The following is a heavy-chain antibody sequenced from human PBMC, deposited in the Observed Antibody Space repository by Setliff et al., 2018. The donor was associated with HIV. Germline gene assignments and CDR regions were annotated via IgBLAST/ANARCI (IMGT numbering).Heavy chain of an antibody. Sequence: SETLSLTCSVSGGSISSHHWSWIRQPPGKGLEWIGSIYNSGSTYYNPSLKSRVTISIDTSKNQFSLNLTSVTAADTAVYYCASRVYYYDSNNFLREEGFDPWGQGTLVTAPQ. CDR3: ASRVYYYDSNNFLREEGFDP. J-gene: IGHJ5*02. CDR1: GGSISSHH. CDR2: IYNSGST. D-gene: IGHD3-22*01. V-gene: IGHV4-4*08.